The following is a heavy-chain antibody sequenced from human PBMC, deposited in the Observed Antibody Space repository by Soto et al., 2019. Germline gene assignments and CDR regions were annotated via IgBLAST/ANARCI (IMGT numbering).Heavy chain of an antibody. D-gene: IGHD2-2*01. CDR2: IDPSDSYT. V-gene: IGHV5-10-1*01. Sequence: PGESLKISCKGSGYRFTSYWISWVSQMPGKGLEWMGRIDPSDSYTNYSPSFQGHVTISADKSISTAYLQWSSLKASDTAMYYCASDIVVVPAAKAYYYYGMDVWGQGTTVTVSS. CDR3: ASDIVVVPAAKAYYYYGMDV. J-gene: IGHJ6*02. CDR1: GYRFTSYW.